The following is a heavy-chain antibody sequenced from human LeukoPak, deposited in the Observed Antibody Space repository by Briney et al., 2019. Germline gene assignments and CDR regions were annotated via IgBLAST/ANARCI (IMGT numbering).Heavy chain of an antibody. CDR3: AKDWGY. D-gene: IGHD3-16*01. V-gene: IGHV3-23*01. CDR2: VSGSDDST. CDR1: GFTFSGFP. Sequence: PGGSLRLSCAASGFTFSGFPMSWVRQAPGKGLEWVSAVSGSDDSTYYGDSVKGRFTISRDNSKNTLYLQMNSLRAEDTAVYYCAKDWGYWGQGTLGTVSS. J-gene: IGHJ4*02.